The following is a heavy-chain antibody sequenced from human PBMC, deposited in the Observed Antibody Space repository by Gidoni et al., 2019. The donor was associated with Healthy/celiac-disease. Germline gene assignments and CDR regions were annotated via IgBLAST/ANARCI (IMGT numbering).Heavy chain of an antibody. CDR1: GGSISSHTW. V-gene: IGHV4-4*02. J-gene: IGHJ6*02. D-gene: IGHD2-21*01. CDR2: IYHRGST. Sequence: QLQLQESGPVLVKPSGTLSLTCAVSGGSISSHTWWRWVRQPPGTGLEWIGEIYHRGSTNYNPTHKSRVTIPVDKSKNQFSLKLSSVTAADTAVYYCARDPGPYCGGDGYFYYYYGMDVWGQGTTVTVSS. CDR3: ARDPGPYCGGDGYFYYYYGMDV.